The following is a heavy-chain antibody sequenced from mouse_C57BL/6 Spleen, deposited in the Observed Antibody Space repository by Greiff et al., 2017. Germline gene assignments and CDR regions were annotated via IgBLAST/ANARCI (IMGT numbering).Heavy chain of an antibody. J-gene: IGHJ2*01. CDR3: ARCPTTGDFDY. Sequence: QVQLQQPGAELVKPGASVKLSCKASGYTFTSYWMQWVKQRPGQGLEWIGEIDPSDSYTNYNQKFKGKSTLTVDKSSSTAYMQLSSLTSEDSAVYYCARCPTTGDFDYWGQGTTLTVSS. CDR2: IDPSDSYT. V-gene: IGHV1-50*01. D-gene: IGHD1-1*01. CDR1: GYTFTSYW.